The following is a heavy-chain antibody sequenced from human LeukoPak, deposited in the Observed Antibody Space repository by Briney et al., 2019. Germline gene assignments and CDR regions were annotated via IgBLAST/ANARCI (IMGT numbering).Heavy chain of an antibody. J-gene: IGHJ6*03. CDR3: ARDLSRFNFYYYLDV. Sequence: GASVKVSCKASGYTFSDYHIHWGRLAPGQGPEWMGWINPNSGGTNYAQKFQGRVTMTRDTSITTAYMELSGLRSDDTAVYFCARDLSRFNFYYYLDVWGKGTTVTVSS. D-gene: IGHD2/OR15-2a*01. V-gene: IGHV1-2*02. CDR2: INPNSGGT. CDR1: GYTFSDYH.